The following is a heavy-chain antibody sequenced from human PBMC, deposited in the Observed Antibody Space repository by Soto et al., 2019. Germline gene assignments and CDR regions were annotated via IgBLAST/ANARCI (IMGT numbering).Heavy chain of an antibody. J-gene: IGHJ4*02. CDR3: ARDSSNSWAYFDY. D-gene: IGHD6-13*01. Sequence: ASVKLSCKASGYTFTSYGISCVRQAPGQGLEWLGWISGDTGNTNYGQKFQGRVTMTTDTSTTTAYMELRGLRSDDTAFYYCARDSSNSWAYFDYWGQGTLVTVSS. CDR1: GYTFTSYG. CDR2: ISGDTGNT. V-gene: IGHV1-18*01.